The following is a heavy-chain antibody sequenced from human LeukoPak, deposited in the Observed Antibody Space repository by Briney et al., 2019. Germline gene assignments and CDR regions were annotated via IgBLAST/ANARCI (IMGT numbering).Heavy chain of an antibody. J-gene: IGHJ4*02. CDR1: GFIFSDYG. D-gene: IGHD3-10*01. CDR2: IRFDGTNK. CDR3: ARDAKYYYGSRTYFFFEY. V-gene: IGHV3-30*02. Sequence: GWSLTLPCAASGFIFSDYGMYWVRQAPGKGLDWVAFIRFDGTNKYYADSVKGRFTFSRDNAKNTLYLQMNSLRAEDTAVYYCARDAKYYYGSRTYFFFEYWGQGTLLTVSS.